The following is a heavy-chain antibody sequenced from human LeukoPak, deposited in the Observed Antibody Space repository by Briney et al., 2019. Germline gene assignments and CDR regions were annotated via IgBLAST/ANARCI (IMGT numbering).Heavy chain of an antibody. J-gene: IGHJ6*03. CDR1: GFTFSDYY. V-gene: IGHV3-11*04. Sequence: GGSLRLSCAASGFTFSDYYMSWLRQAPGKGLEWVSYISSDSSTIYYADSEKGRFTISRNNAKNSLYLQMNSLRAEDTAVYYCARDRVSALPYYYYMDVWGKGTTVTVSS. CDR3: ARDRVSALPYYYYMDV. D-gene: IGHD6-13*01. CDR2: ISSDSSTI.